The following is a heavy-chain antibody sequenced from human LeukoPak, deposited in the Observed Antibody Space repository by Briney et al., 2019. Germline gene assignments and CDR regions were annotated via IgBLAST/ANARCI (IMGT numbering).Heavy chain of an antibody. CDR3: AKGLYAGGNTFFDY. D-gene: IGHD4-23*01. J-gene: IGHJ4*02. Sequence: GGSLRLSCAASGFAFSTYGMHWVRQGPGKGLEWVSFIQSDGSSEHYAESVKGRFTISRDNSKNTVYLQMNSLRVDDTAVFYCAKGLYAGGNTFFDYWGQGTLVIVSS. CDR2: IQSDGSSE. V-gene: IGHV3-30*02. CDR1: GFAFSTYG.